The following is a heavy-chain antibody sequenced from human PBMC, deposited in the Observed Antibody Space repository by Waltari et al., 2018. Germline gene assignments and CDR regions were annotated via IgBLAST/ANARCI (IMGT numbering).Heavy chain of an antibody. Sequence: EVQLVESGGGLVQPGGSLRLSCAASGFTFSSYSMNWVRQAPGKGLEWVSYISSSSSTIYYADSVKGRFTISRDNAKNSLYLQMNSLRAEDTALYYCARDRLAAAINWFDPWGQGTLVTVSS. J-gene: IGHJ5*02. CDR2: ISSSSSTI. D-gene: IGHD6-13*01. V-gene: IGHV3-48*04. CDR1: GFTFSSYS. CDR3: ARDRLAAAINWFDP.